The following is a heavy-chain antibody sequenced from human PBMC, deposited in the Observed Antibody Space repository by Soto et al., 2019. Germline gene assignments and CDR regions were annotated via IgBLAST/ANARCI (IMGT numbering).Heavy chain of an antibody. J-gene: IGHJ1*01. Sequence: QLQLQESGPGLVKPSETLSLTCTVSGGSISSSTYFWGWIRQPPGKGLEWIGSIDYSGTTYYNTSLRTRATRSVDTSKNQFSLKLSSVTAADTAVYYCXXXGAXXXXXXEYFQHWGQGTLVTVSS. CDR3: XXXGAXXXXXXEYFQH. CDR1: GGSISSSTYF. V-gene: IGHV4-39*01. CDR2: IDYSGTT.